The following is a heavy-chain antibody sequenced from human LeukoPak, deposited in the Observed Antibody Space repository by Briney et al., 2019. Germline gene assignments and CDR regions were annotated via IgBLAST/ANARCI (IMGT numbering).Heavy chain of an antibody. V-gene: IGHV1-69*13. J-gene: IGHJ4*02. D-gene: IGHD2-2*01. CDR1: GYTFTSYA. CDR2: IILIFGTA. CDR3: ATIRYCSSTSCNDY. Sequence: SVKVSCKPSGYTFTSYAMNWVRQAPGQGLEWMGGIILIFGTANYAQKFQGRVTITADESTSTAYMELSSLRSEDTAVYYCATIRYCSSTSCNDYWGQGTLVTVSS.